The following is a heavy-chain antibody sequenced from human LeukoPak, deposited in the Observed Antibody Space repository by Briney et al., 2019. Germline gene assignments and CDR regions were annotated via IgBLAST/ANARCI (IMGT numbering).Heavy chain of an antibody. J-gene: IGHJ4*02. D-gene: IGHD2-15*01. Sequence: GGSLRLSCAASGFTFSSYWMSWVRQAPGKGLEWVANINQDGSEKYYVDSVKGRFAISRDNAKNSLYLQMNSLRAEDTAVYYCAREGLGYCTGGSCSAFDYWGQGTLVTVSS. CDR2: INQDGSEK. CDR3: AREGLGYCTGGSCSAFDY. CDR1: GFTFSSYW. V-gene: IGHV3-7*01.